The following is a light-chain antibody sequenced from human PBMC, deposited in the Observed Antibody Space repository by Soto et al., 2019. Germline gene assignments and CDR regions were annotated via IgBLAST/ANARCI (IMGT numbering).Light chain of an antibody. Sequence: EIVLTQSPGTLSLSPGERATLSCRASQSVSSTFLAWYQQKPGQAPRLLIYAASSRATGIPDRFSGSGSGTDFTLTISRLEPEDFAVYYCQQRSNWPPTFGGGTKVEIK. CDR3: QQRSNWPPT. CDR1: QSVSSTF. CDR2: AAS. J-gene: IGKJ4*01. V-gene: IGKV3D-20*02.